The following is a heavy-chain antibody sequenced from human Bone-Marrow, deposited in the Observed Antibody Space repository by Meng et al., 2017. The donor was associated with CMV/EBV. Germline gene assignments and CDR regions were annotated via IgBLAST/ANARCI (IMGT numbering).Heavy chain of an antibody. J-gene: IGHJ6*02. Sequence: GESLKISRAASGLTFSRYSMNWVRQAPGKGLEWVSSISSSSSYIYYADSVKGRFTISRDNAKNSLYLQMNSLRAEDTAVYYCARDRELLFSMDVWGQGTTVTVSS. V-gene: IGHV3-21*01. CDR1: GLTFSRYS. CDR2: ISSSSSYI. CDR3: ARDRELLFSMDV. D-gene: IGHD1-26*01.